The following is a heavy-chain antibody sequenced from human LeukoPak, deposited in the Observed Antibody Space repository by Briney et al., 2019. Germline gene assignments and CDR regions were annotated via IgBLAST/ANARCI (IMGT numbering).Heavy chain of an antibody. D-gene: IGHD3-22*01. V-gene: IGHV1-2*06. CDR2: INPNSGGT. CDR1: GYTFTGYY. J-gene: IGHJ4*02. CDR3: ARVQYYYDSSGYYLGSVIDY. Sequence: ASVKVSCTASGYTFTGYYMHWVRQAPGQGLEWMGRINPNSGGTNYAQKFQGRVTMTRDTSISTAYMELSRLRSDDTAVYYCARVQYYYDSSGYYLGSVIDYWGQRTLVTVSS.